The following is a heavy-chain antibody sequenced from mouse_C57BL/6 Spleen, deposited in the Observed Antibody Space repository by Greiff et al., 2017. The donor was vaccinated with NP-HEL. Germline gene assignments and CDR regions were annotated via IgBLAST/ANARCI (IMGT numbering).Heavy chain of an antibody. J-gene: IGHJ4*01. V-gene: IGHV5-17*01. CDR2: ISSGSSTI. CDR1: GFTFSDYG. Sequence: EVKLVESGGGLVKPGGSLKLSCAASGFTFSDYGMHWVRQAPEKGLEWVAYISSGSSTIYYADTVKGRFTISRDNAKNTLFLQMTSLRSEDTAMYYCARPVYYAMDYWGKGTSVTVAS. CDR3: ARPVYYAMDY.